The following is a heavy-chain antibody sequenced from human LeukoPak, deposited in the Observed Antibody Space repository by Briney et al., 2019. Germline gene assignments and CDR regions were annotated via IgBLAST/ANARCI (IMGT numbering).Heavy chain of an antibody. J-gene: IGHJ4*02. CDR3: AKASLRFHSSSFDY. V-gene: IGHV3-23*01. Sequence: GGSLRLSCAASGFTFSSYAMSWVRQAPGKGLEWVSVISGSGGSTYYADSVKGRFTISRDNSKNTLYLQMNSLRAEDTAVYYCAKASLRFHSSSFDYWGQGTLVTVSS. CDR1: GFTFSSYA. D-gene: IGHD6-6*01. CDR2: ISGSGGST.